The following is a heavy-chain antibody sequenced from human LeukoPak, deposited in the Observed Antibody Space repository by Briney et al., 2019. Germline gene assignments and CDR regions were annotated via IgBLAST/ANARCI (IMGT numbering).Heavy chain of an antibody. V-gene: IGHV1-69*06. D-gene: IGHD4-11*01. Sequence: SVKVSCKASGGTFITYAISWVRQAPGQGLEWMGGIIPIYATANYAQKLQGTVTIIADKSTSTAYMELSSLRSEATAVYYCARGDSDYEAFDIWGQGTMVTVSS. J-gene: IGHJ3*02. CDR1: GGTFITYA. CDR2: IIPIYATA. CDR3: ARGDSDYEAFDI.